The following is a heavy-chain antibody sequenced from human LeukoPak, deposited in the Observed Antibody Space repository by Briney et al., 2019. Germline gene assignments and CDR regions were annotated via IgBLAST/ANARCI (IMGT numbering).Heavy chain of an antibody. D-gene: IGHD1-14*01. Sequence: GGSLRLSCAASGFTFSGHWMSSVRQAPGEGLEWVANINQGGSDKYYVDSVKGRFTISRDNANNLRYLQMNSLRGEGTAVYYCTRDRSRAEDDWGQGTLVTVSS. CDR2: INQGGSDK. CDR3: TRDRSRAEDD. J-gene: IGHJ4*02. V-gene: IGHV3-7*01. CDR1: GFTFSGHW.